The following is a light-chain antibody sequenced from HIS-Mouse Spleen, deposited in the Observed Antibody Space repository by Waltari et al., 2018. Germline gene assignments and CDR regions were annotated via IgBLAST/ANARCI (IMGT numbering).Light chain of an antibody. J-gene: IGLJ2*01. CDR1: SSNIGAGYE. CDR2: GNS. Sequence: QSVLTQPPSVSGAPGQRVTISCTGSSSNIGAGYEVHRYQQLPGTAPKLLIYGNSNRPSGFPDRFSGSKSGTSASLAITGLQAEDEADYYCQSYDSSLSGSEVFGGGTKLTVL. CDR3: QSYDSSLSGSEV. V-gene: IGLV1-40*01.